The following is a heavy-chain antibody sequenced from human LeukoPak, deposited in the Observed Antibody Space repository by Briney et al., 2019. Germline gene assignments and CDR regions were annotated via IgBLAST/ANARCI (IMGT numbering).Heavy chain of an antibody. D-gene: IGHD2-2*01. CDR3: AKDQYCSSTSCYGTDAFDI. CDR2: ISGSGGST. J-gene: IGHJ3*02. V-gene: IGHV3-23*01. CDR1: GFTFSSYA. Sequence: GGSLRLSCAASGFTFSSYAMSWVRQAPGKGLEWVSAISGSGGSTYYADSVKGRFTISRDNSKNTLYLQMNSLRAEDTAVYYCAKDQYCSSTSCYGTDAFDIWGQGTMVTVPS.